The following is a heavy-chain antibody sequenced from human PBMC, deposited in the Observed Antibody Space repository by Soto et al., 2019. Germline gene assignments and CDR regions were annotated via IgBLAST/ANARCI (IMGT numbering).Heavy chain of an antibody. CDR2: INPNSGGT. CDR3: ARDRRFYDSGTYDIPHDAFAV. J-gene: IGHJ3*01. Sequence: SVKVSCKASGYTFTGYHMHWVRQAPGQGLEWMGWINPNSGGTNYAQKFQGRVTMTRDTSISTAYMEVSRLRSDDTAVYYCARDRRFYDSGTYDIPHDAFAVCAQGTIVAVSS. V-gene: IGHV1-2*02. CDR1: GYTFTGYH. D-gene: IGHD3-22*01.